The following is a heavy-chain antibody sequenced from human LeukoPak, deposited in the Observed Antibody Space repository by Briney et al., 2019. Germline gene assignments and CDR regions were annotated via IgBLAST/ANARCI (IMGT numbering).Heavy chain of an antibody. J-gene: IGHJ4*02. Sequence: PGGSLRLSCAASGFTFSSYAMSWVRQAPGKGLEWVSAISGSGGSTYYADSVKGRFTISRDNSKNTVYLQMNSLRVEDTAVYYCAKRGMGGSYYWFDFWGQGTLVTVSS. CDR2: ISGSGGST. CDR1: GFTFSSYA. D-gene: IGHD1-26*01. V-gene: IGHV3-23*01. CDR3: AKRGMGGSYYWFDF.